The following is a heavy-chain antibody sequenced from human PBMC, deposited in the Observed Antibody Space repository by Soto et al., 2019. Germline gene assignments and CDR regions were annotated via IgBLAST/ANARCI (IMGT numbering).Heavy chain of an antibody. CDR1: GGTFTSYD. D-gene: IGHD6-6*01. J-gene: IGHJ4*02. CDR2: MNPNSGNT. V-gene: IGHV1-8*01. Sequence: ASVKVSCKASGGTFTSYDINWVRQATGQGLEWMGWMNPNSGNTGYAQKFQGRVTMTRNTSISTAYMELSSLRSEDTAVYYCARRSLSIAALAFDYWGQGTLVTVSS. CDR3: ARRSLSIAALAFDY.